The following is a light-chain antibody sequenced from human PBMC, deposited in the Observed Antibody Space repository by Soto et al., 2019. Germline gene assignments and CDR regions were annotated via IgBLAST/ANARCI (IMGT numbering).Light chain of an antibody. J-gene: IGKJ1*01. CDR1: QGISSY. Sequence: DIQLTQSPSFLSASVGDRVTITCRASQGISSYLAWFQQKPGKAPNLLIYDASTLQGGVPSRFSGSGSGTEFTLTVTSLQPEDFATYFCQQYDKYSTFGHGTKVDIK. V-gene: IGKV1-9*01. CDR3: QQYDKYST. CDR2: DAS.